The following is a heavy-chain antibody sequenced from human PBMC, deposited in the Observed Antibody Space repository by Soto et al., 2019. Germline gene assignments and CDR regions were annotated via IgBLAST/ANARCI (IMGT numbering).Heavy chain of an antibody. CDR2: ISYDGSNK. V-gene: IGHV3-30-3*01. CDR1: GFTFSSYA. CDR3: ARDSLVVVAATPNYYYYGMDV. D-gene: IGHD2-15*01. Sequence: PGGSLRLSCAASGFTFSSYAMHWVRQAPGKGLEWVAVISYDGSNKYYADSVKGRFTISRDNSKNTLYLQMNSLRAEDTAVYYCARDSLVVVAATPNYYYYGMDVWGQGTTVTVS. J-gene: IGHJ6*02.